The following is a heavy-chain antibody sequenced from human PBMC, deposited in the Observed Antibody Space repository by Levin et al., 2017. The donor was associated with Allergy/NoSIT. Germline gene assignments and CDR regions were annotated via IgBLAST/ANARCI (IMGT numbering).Heavy chain of an antibody. J-gene: IGHJ4*02. CDR2: IYYSGST. Sequence: SETLSLTCTVSGGSISSGGYYWSWIRQHPGKGLEWIGYIYYSGSTYYNPSLKSRVTMSVDTSKNQFSLKLSSVTAADTAVYYCARGRVVVVTNSYYFDYWGQGTLVTVSS. CDR1: GGSISSGGYY. CDR3: ARGRVVVVTNSYYFDY. D-gene: IGHD3-22*01. V-gene: IGHV4-31*03.